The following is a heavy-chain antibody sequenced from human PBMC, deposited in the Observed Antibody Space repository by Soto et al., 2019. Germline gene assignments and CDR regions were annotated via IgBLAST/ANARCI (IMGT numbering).Heavy chain of an antibody. D-gene: IGHD4-17*01. CDR3: AKPGYAGSYGDSRGRDKYYIDY. V-gene: IGHV3-23*01. J-gene: IGHJ4*02. Sequence: PGGSLRLSCATSGFTFSTYAMSWVRQAPGKGLEWVSGISASSSTTYYADSVKGRFAISRDNSKKTLHLQMDSMRADDTAVYYCAKPGYAGSYGDSRGRDKYYIDYWGQGTLVTVSS. CDR2: ISASSSTT. CDR1: GFTFSTYA.